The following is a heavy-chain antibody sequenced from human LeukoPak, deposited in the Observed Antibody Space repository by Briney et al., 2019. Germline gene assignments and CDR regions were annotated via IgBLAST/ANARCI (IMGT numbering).Heavy chain of an antibody. CDR2: ISYDGSNK. CDR3: GKDFYYDSSGYYYPFDY. J-gene: IGHJ4*02. V-gene: IGHV3-30*18. D-gene: IGHD3-22*01. Sequence: QPGGSLRLSCAVSGFPLSRYYMHWVSQAPGKGLEWVADISYDGSNKYYADSVKGRFTISRDNSKNTLYLQMNRLRAEDPDVYYCGKDFYYDSSGYYYPFDYRGQGTLVTVPS. CDR1: GFPLSRYY.